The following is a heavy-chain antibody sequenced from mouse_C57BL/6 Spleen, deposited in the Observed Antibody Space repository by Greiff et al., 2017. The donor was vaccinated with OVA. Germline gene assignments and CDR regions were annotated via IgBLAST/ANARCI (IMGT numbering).Heavy chain of an antibody. CDR2: IYPGSGST. D-gene: IGHD1-3*01. J-gene: IGHJ4*01. Sequence: QVQLQQPGAELVKPGASVKMSCKASGYTFTSYWITWVKQRPGQGLEWIGVIYPGSGSTNYNEKFKSKATLTVDTSSSTAYMQLSSLTSEDSAVYYCARKELGVSYYDDMDYWGKGTSVTVSS. V-gene: IGHV1-55*01. CDR1: GYTFTSYW. CDR3: ARKELGVSYYDDMDY.